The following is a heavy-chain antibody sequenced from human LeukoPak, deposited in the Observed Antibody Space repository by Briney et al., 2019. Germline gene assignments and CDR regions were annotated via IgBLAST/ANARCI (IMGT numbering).Heavy chain of an antibody. CDR1: GFTFNNYW. D-gene: IGHD1-26*01. J-gene: IGHJ4*02. Sequence: GGSLRLSCAASGFTFNNYWMHWVRQAPGKGLVWVSRINSDGSSTSYADSVKGRFTISRDNAKNTLYLQMNILRAEDTALYYCARESSVGPPKAFDCWGQGTLVTVSS. CDR3: ARESSVGPPKAFDC. V-gene: IGHV3-74*01. CDR2: INSDGSST.